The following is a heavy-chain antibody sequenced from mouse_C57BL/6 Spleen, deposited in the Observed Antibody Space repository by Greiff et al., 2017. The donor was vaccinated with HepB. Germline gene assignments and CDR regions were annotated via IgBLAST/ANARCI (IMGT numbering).Heavy chain of an antibody. CDR3: ARWYYDYDGDYFDY. CDR1: GYAFSSSW. J-gene: IGHJ2*01. V-gene: IGHV1-82*01. Sequence: QVQLQHSGPELVKPGASVKISCKASGYAFSSSWMNWVKQRPGKGLEWIGRIYPGDGDTNYNGKFKGKATLTADKSPSTAYMQLSSLTSEDSAVYFCARWYYDYDGDYFDYWGQGTTLTVSS. D-gene: IGHD2-4*01. CDR2: IYPGDGDT.